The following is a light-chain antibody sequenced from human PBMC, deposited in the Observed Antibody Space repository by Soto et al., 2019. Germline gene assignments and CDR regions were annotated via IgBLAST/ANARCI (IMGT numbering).Light chain of an antibody. Sequence: EIVLTQSQATLSLFPGERATLACRASQSVSSYLAWYQQKPGQAPRLLIYDASNRATGIPARFSGSGSGTVFTLTISSLEPEDFAVYYCQQRSNWPPITFGQGTRLEIK. CDR2: DAS. CDR1: QSVSSY. CDR3: QQRSNWPPIT. V-gene: IGKV3-11*01. J-gene: IGKJ5*01.